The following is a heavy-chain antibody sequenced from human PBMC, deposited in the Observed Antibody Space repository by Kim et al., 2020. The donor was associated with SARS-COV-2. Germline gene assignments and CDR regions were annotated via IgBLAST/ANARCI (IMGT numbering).Heavy chain of an antibody. CDR3: ARDEDTAMTAYYYGMDV. Sequence: KRRVTKSVDTSKNQFSLKLSSVTAADTAVYYCARDEDTAMTAYYYGMDVWGQGTTVTVSS. D-gene: IGHD5-18*01. V-gene: IGHV4-30-2*04. J-gene: IGHJ6*02.